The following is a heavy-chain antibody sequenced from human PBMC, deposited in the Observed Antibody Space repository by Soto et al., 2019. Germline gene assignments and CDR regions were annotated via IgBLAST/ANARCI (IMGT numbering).Heavy chain of an antibody. CDR2: MNPNSGNT. V-gene: IGHV1-8*01. Sequence: EASVKVSCKASGYTFTSYDINWVRQATGQGLEWMGWMNPNSGNTGYAQKFQGRVTMTRNTSISTAYMELRSLRSEDTAVYYCARERAVAGTPPPWGLYYYGMDVWGQGTTVTVSS. CDR3: ARERAVAGTPPPWGLYYYGMDV. D-gene: IGHD6-13*01. CDR1: GYTFTSYD. J-gene: IGHJ6*02.